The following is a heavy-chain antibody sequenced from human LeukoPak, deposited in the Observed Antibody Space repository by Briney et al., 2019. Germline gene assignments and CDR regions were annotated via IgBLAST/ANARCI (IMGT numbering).Heavy chain of an antibody. CDR1: HYTFTSYG. D-gene: IGHD3-22*01. CDR2: ISVYNGNT. J-gene: IGHJ1*01. Sequence: GASVKVSCKASHYTFTSYGISWVRQAPGQGLEWMGWISVYNGNTKYTEKLQGRVTMTTDTSTTTAYMELRSLRSDDTAVYYCASPRGDDSGGYYTWYFHHWGQGILVTVSS. CDR3: ASPRGDDSGGYYTWYFHH. V-gene: IGHV1-18*01.